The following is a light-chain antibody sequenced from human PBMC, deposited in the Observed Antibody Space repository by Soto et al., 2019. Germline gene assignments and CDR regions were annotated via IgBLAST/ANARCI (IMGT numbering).Light chain of an antibody. CDR1: QSFSRN. CDR2: GAS. J-gene: IGKJ1*01. CDR3: LQYNSWPWN. Sequence: EIELWQSRATLATLRGLKARLSCMDIQSFSRNLAWYQQKPGQPPRLLIYGASIRASEVLGRFSGSGSGREHTLTFDSLQPEEHAIYSCLQYNSWPWNFVQGTKVDIK. V-gene: IGKV3-15*01.